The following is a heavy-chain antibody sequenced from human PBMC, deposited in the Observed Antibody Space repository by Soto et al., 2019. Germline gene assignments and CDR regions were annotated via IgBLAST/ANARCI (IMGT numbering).Heavy chain of an antibody. D-gene: IGHD4-17*01. Sequence: GGSLRPSFAAFGFTFSSYGMHWVRQAPGKGLGGVVVLCYDGSKKSYAVPVKVPFTTSRANSTNTLYLQMNSLRAADTAVYYCARESDYGDYLHYYYGMDVWGQGTTVTVSS. J-gene: IGHJ6*02. CDR2: LCYDGSKK. CDR3: ARESDYGDYLHYYYGMDV. V-gene: IGHV3-33*01. CDR1: GFTFSSYG.